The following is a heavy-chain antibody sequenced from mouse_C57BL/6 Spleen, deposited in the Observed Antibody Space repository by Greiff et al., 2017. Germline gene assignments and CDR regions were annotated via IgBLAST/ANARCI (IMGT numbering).Heavy chain of an antibody. CDR3: ARLGGNHWYFDV. D-gene: IGHD2-1*01. J-gene: IGHJ1*03. CDR2: INPYNGDT. V-gene: IGHV1-20*01. CDR1: GYSFTGYF. Sequence: EVQLQQSGPELVKPGDSVKISCKASGYSFTGYFMNWVMQSHGKSLEWIGRINPYNGDTFYNQKFKGKATLTVGKSSSTAHMELRSLTSEDSAVYYCARLGGNHWYFDVWGTGTTVTVSS.